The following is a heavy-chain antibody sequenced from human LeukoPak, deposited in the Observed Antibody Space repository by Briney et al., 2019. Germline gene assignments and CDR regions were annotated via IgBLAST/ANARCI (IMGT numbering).Heavy chain of an antibody. J-gene: IGHJ4*02. V-gene: IGHV4-59*01. CDR3: TRARSSTHYFAY. CDR2: IYYSGST. Sequence: SETLSLTCTVSGGSISSYYWSWLRQPPGKGLEWIGYIYYSGSTNYNPSLKGRVTISVATSKNQFSLKLSPATAADTACYYCTRARSSTHYFAYWGQGTLVTVSS. CDR1: GGSISSYY. D-gene: IGHD6-13*01.